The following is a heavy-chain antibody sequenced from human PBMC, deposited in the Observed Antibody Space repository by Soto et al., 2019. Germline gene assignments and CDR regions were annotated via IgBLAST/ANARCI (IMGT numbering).Heavy chain of an antibody. V-gene: IGHV4-59*01. CDR2: IHSSGIS. J-gene: IGHJ4*02. CDR3: ARDAGGYFDY. CDR1: GDYISGYY. Sequence: QVQLQESGPGLVKPSETLSLTCTVSGDYISGYYWNWIRQPPGKGLEWIGYIHSSGISDYNPSLKSRVTMSVGTSKSQVSLNLNSVTAADTAVYFCARDAGGYFDYWGQGTLVTVSS. D-gene: IGHD6-13*01.